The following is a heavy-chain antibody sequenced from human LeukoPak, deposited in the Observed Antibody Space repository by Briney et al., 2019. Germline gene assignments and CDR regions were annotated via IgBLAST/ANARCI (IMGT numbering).Heavy chain of an antibody. D-gene: IGHD3-3*01. J-gene: IGHJ5*02. CDR3: ARTPSSPSTLVDFWSGYHGANWFDP. Sequence: LETLSLTCTVSGGSIGSSSYYWGCIRQPPGKGLEWIGSIYYSGSTYYNPSLKSRATISVDTSKNQFSLKLSSVTAADTAVYYCARTPSSPSTLVDFWSGYHGANWFDPWGQGTLVTVSS. V-gene: IGHV4-39*01. CDR2: IYYSGST. CDR1: GGSIGSSSYY.